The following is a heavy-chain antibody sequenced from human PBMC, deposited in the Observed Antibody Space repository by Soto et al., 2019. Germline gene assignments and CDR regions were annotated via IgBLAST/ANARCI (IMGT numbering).Heavy chain of an antibody. CDR3: AHKGGRGAGMDV. D-gene: IGHD2-15*01. Sequence: QITLKESGPTLVEPTQTLTLTCTFSGFSVSTSGVGVAWIRQPPGKALEWLALIYWDGDERYSPFLQSRVTITKATAKNQVVLTMTNMDPVDTATYYCAHKGGRGAGMDVWGQGTTVTVSS. V-gene: IGHV2-5*02. J-gene: IGHJ6*02. CDR2: IYWDGDE. CDR1: GFSVSTSGVG.